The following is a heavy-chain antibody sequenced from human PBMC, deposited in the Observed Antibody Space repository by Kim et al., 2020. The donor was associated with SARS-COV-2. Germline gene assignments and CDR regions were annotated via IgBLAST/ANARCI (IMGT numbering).Heavy chain of an antibody. V-gene: IGHV4-39*07. D-gene: IGHD2-15*01. Sequence: SETLSLTCTVSGGSISSSSYYWGWIRQPPGKGLEWIGSIYYSGSTYYNPSLKSRVTISVDTSKNQFSLKLSSVTAADTAVYYCARDWARYCSGGSCYSDAFDIWGQGTMVTVSS. CDR3: ARDWARYCSGGSCYSDAFDI. CDR1: GGSISSSSYY. CDR2: IYYSGST. J-gene: IGHJ3*02.